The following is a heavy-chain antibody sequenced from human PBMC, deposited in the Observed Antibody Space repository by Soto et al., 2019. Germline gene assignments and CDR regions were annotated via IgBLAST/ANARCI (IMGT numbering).Heavy chain of an antibody. CDR3: AKEGEYSSGWDNYVY. Sequence: EVQLLESGGGLVQPGGSLRLSCAASGFTFSSYAMGWVRQAPGEGLEWVSAIRGRGGSTYCADSVKGRVTISRDNSKNTLYLQMNSLRAEDTAVYYCAKEGEYSSGWDNYVYWGQGTLVSVSS. J-gene: IGHJ4*02. CDR2: IRGRGGST. V-gene: IGHV3-23*01. CDR1: GFTFSSYA. D-gene: IGHD6-19*01.